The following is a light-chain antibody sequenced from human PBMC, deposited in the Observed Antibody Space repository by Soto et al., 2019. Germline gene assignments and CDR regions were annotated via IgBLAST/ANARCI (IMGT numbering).Light chain of an antibody. V-gene: IGKV3-15*01. Sequence: EIVMTQSPATLSVSPGERATLSCWASQSVSSNLAWYQQKPGQAPRLLIYGASTRASGIPARFSGSGSGTEFTLIVSSLQSEDIAVYYCQQYNNWPPGFGQGTRLEIK. CDR2: GAS. CDR3: QQYNNWPPG. J-gene: IGKJ5*01. CDR1: QSVSSN.